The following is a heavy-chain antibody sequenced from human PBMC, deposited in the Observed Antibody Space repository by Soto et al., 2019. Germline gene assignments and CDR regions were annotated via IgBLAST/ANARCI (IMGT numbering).Heavy chain of an antibody. CDR2: IYDSGST. CDR1: GGSISSYY. D-gene: IGHD2-15*01. V-gene: IGHV4-59*01. J-gene: IGHJ4*02. CDR3: AGTRGYCSGGSCPTVVDY. Sequence: SETLSLTSTVSGGSISSYYWSWIRQPQGKGQEWIGHIYDSGSTNFNSSLKSRVTISVDTSKNQFSLKLSFVTAADTALYYCAGTRGYCSGGSCPTVVDYWGQGTLVTVS.